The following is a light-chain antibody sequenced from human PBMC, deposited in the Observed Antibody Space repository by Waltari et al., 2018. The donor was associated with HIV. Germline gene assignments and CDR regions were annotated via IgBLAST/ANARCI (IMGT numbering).Light chain of an antibody. CDR1: SSDVGNYTL. V-gene: IGLV2-23*02. CDR3: CSYAASRSVV. Sequence: QSALAQPAPVSDSPGPSITIPCTGPSSDVGNYTLFSWYQQHPGKVPKLTIYEVTKRPSGVSNRFSGSKSGNTASLTISGLQAEDEADYYCCSYAASRSVVFGGGTKLTVL. CDR2: EVT. J-gene: IGLJ2*01.